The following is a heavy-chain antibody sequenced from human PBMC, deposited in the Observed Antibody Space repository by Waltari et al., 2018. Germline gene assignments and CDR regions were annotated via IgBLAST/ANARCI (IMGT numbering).Heavy chain of an antibody. CDR1: GGSISSSSYY. Sequence: QVQLQESGPGLVKPSQTLSLTCTVSGGSISSSSYYWGWIRQPPGKGLEWIGSIFYSGRTYYNPSLKSRVTISVDTSKNQFSLRLSSVTAADTAVYYCARVDEAVAGTPGWGQGTLVTVSS. CDR2: IFYSGRT. V-gene: IGHV4-39*07. J-gene: IGHJ4*02. CDR3: ARVDEAVAGTPG. D-gene: IGHD6-19*01.